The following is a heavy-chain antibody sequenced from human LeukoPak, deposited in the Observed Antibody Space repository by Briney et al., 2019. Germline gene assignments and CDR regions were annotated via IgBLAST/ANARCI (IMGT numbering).Heavy chain of an antibody. V-gene: IGHV3-11*04. CDR2: ISSSGSTI. CDR1: GFTFSDYY. J-gene: IGHJ4*02. D-gene: IGHD3-16*01. Sequence: TGGSLRLSCAASGFTFSDYYMSWIRQAPGKGLEWVSYISSSGSTIYYADSVKGRFTISRDNAKNSLYLKMNSLRAEDTAVYYCARDVNRYYDYVWGSSYWGQGTLVTVSS. CDR3: ARDVNRYYDYVWGSSY.